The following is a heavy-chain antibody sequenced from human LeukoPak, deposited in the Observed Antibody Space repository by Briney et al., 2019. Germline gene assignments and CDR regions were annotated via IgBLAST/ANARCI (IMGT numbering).Heavy chain of an antibody. CDR2: NKSKGDGETT. J-gene: IGHJ4*02. V-gene: IGHV3-15*01. CDR3: STDLGLTMIRGVLVS. Sequence: GESLRLSCAASGFTFTHAWMTWVRQAPGKGLEWVGRNKSKGDGETTDYAAPVKGRFFLSRDDSEATLYLQMNYLETEDTAVYYCSTDLGLTMIRGVLVSWGQGTLVTVSS. D-gene: IGHD3-10*01. CDR1: GFTFTHAW.